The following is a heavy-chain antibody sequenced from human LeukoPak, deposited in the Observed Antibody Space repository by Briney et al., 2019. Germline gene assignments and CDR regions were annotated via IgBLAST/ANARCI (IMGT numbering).Heavy chain of an antibody. CDR3: AKVIGTYYDFWSGYFDY. J-gene: IGHJ4*02. D-gene: IGHD3-3*01. Sequence: GGSLRLSCAASGFTFSSYAMSWVRQAPGKGLEWVSAISGCGGSTYCADSVKGRFTISRDNSKNTLYLQMNSLRAEDTAVYYCAKVIGTYYDFWSGYFDYWGQGTLVTVSS. CDR1: GFTFSSYA. V-gene: IGHV3-23*01. CDR2: ISGCGGST.